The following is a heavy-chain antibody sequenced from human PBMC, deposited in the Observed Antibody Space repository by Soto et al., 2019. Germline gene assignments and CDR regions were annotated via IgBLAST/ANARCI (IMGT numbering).Heavy chain of an antibody. CDR3: ARGRRTYHPLTTAGYYGMDV. J-gene: IGHJ6*02. CDR2: INPNSGGT. Sequence: ASVKVSCKASGYSFTGYHMHWVRQAPGQGLEWMGWINPNSGGTNYAQKFQGWVTMTRDTSISTAYMELSRLRSDDTAVYYCARGRRTYHPLTTAGYYGMDVWGQGTTVTVS. V-gene: IGHV1-2*04. CDR1: GYSFTGYH. D-gene: IGHD4-17*01.